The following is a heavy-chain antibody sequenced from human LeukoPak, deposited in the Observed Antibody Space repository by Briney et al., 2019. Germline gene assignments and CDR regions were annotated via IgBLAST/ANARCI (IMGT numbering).Heavy chain of an antibody. D-gene: IGHD2-8*01. Sequence: SETLSLTCTVSGGSVSSGSYYWSWIRQPPGKGLEWIGYIYYSGSTNYNPSLKSRVTISVDTSKNQFSLKLSSVTAADTAVYYCGRDPVYDAFDIWGQGTMVTVSS. CDR1: GGSVSSGSYY. CDR2: IYYSGST. CDR3: GRDPVYDAFDI. J-gene: IGHJ3*02. V-gene: IGHV4-61*01.